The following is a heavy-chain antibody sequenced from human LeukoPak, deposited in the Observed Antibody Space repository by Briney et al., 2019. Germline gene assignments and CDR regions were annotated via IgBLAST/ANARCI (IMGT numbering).Heavy chain of an antibody. V-gene: IGHV3-23*01. Sequence: PGGSLRLSCAASGFTFSSYAMSWVRQAPGKGLEWVSAISGSGGSTYYADSVKGRFTISRHNSKNTLYLQMNSLRAEDTAVYYCAKVDNYYGSGSYSYWGQGTLVTVSS. CDR1: GFTFSSYA. D-gene: IGHD3-10*01. CDR2: ISGSGGST. CDR3: AKVDNYYGSGSYSY. J-gene: IGHJ4*02.